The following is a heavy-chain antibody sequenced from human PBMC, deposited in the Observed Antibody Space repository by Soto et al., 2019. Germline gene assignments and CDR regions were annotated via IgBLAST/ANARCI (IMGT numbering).Heavy chain of an antibody. J-gene: IGHJ3*02. V-gene: IGHV1-69*12. D-gene: IGHD2-15*01. CDR1: GGNFRSES. CDR2: IIPFFGTA. CDR3: ARGHDFGGSSYAYDI. Sequence: QVQLVQYGAEVKKPGSSVKVYCKASGGNFRSESINWVRHAPGQGLEWMGGIIPFFGTADYAQKFQGRPRITADESTTTAYTALRSRRSQDTAVYYCARGHDFGGSSYAYDICGQGTMVIVSS.